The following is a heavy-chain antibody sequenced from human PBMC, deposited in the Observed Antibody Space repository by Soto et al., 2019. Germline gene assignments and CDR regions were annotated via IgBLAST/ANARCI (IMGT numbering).Heavy chain of an antibody. J-gene: IGHJ5*02. CDR3: ARGNFGLSYNRFDP. V-gene: IGHV1-2*02. Sequence: ASVKVSCKASGYTFTGYYMHWVRQAPGQGLEWMGWINPNSGGTNYAQKFQGRVTMTRDTSISTAYMELSRLRSDDTAVYYCARGNFGLSYNRFDPWGQGTLVTVSS. D-gene: IGHD3-10*01. CDR1: GYTFTGYY. CDR2: INPNSGGT.